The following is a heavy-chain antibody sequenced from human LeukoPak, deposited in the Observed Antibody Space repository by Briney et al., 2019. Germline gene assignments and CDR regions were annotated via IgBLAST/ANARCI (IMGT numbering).Heavy chain of an antibody. CDR2: IYYSGST. CDR3: ARRGYDSSGYYGY. D-gene: IGHD3-22*01. V-gene: IGHV4-39*01. J-gene: IGHJ4*02. CDR1: GGSISSSSYY. Sequence: SETLSLTCTVSGGSISSSSYYWGWIRQPPGKGLEWIGSIYYSGSTYYNPSLKSRVTISVDTSKNQFSLKLSSVAAADTAVYYCARRGYDSSGYYGYWGQGTLVTVSS.